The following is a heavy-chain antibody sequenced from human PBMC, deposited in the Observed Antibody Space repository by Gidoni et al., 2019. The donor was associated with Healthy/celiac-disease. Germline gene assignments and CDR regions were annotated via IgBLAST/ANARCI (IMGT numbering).Heavy chain of an antibody. CDR3: AKGPGGSIPNWFDP. J-gene: IGHJ5*02. D-gene: IGHD2-15*01. CDR1: GFTFDDYA. Sequence: EVQLVESGGGLVQPGRSLRLSCSASGFTFDDYAMHWVRQAPGKGLEWVSGSSWNSGSIGYADSVKGRFTISRDNAKNSLYLQMNSLRAEDTALYYCAKGPGGSIPNWFDPWGQGTLVTVSS. CDR2: SSWNSGSI. V-gene: IGHV3-9*01.